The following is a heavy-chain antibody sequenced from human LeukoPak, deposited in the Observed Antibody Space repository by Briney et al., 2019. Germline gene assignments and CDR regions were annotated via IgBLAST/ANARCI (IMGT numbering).Heavy chain of an antibody. Sequence: PGGSLRLSCAASGFTFSSYSMNWVRQAPGKGLEWVSSISSSSSYIYYADSVKGRFTISRDNAKNSLYLQMNSLRAEDTAVYYCARVRYYYGSGSYYNLYYMDVWGKGTTVTVS. CDR3: ARVRYYYGSGSYYNLYYMDV. J-gene: IGHJ6*03. CDR1: GFTFSSYS. D-gene: IGHD3-10*01. CDR2: ISSSSSYI. V-gene: IGHV3-21*01.